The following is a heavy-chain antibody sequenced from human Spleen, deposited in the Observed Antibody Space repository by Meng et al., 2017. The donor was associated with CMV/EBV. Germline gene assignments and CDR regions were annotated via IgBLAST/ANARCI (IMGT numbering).Heavy chain of an antibody. Sequence: SGKTFDYTFTDYGISWVRQAPGQGLEWMGWISTYNGNTEYLQKFQDRVTLTTDSSADTVYMELRGLTSDDTAVYYCARDPSGAYLDYWGQGTLVTVSS. CDR2: ISTYNGNT. CDR3: ARDPSGAYLDY. D-gene: IGHD1-26*01. CDR1: DYTFTDYG. J-gene: IGHJ4*02. V-gene: IGHV1-18*01.